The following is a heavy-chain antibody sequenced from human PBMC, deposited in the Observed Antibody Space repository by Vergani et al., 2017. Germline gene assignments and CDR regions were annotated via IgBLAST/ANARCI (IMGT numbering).Heavy chain of an antibody. J-gene: IGHJ4*02. CDR1: GFTFSSYG. CDR2: IWYDGSNK. V-gene: IGHV3-33*06. D-gene: IGHD2-8*01. Sequence: QVQLVESGGGVVQPGRSLRLSCAASGFTFSSYGMHWVRQAPGKGLEWVAVIWYDGSNKYYADSVKGQFTISRDNSKNTLYLQMNSLRAEDTAVYYCAKAPTVMVYAXYDYWGQGTLVTVSS. CDR3: AKAPTVMVYAXYDY.